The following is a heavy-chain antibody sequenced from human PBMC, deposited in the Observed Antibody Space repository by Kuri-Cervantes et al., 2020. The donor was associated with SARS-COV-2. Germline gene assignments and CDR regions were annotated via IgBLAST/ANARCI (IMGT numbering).Heavy chain of an antibody. D-gene: IGHD6-13*01. J-gene: IGHJ6*03. CDR3: ARDLIQQQLVRRYYYYYYYMDV. CDR1: GGTFSSYA. V-gene: IGHV1-69*04. CDR2: IIPILGIA. Sequence: SVKVSCKASGGTFSSYAISWVRQAPGQGLEWMGRIIPILGIANYAQKFQGRVTITADKSTSTAYMELSSLRSEDTAVYYCARDLIQQQLVRRYYYYYYYMDVWGKGTTVTVSS.